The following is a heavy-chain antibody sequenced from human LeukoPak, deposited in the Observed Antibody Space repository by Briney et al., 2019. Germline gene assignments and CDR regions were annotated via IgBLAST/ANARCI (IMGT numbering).Heavy chain of an antibody. CDR3: ARLRRDSSYYQDNWFDP. V-gene: IGHV5-51*01. J-gene: IGHJ5*02. CDR1: GYSFTSYW. CDR2: IYPGDSYT. D-gene: IGHD1-26*01. Sequence: GASLQISCKGSGYSFTSYWIGWVRQLPGKGLEWMGIIYPGDSYTRYSPSFQGQVTISADKSISTAYLQWSSLKASDTAMYYCARLRRDSSYYQDNWFDPWGQGTLVTVSS.